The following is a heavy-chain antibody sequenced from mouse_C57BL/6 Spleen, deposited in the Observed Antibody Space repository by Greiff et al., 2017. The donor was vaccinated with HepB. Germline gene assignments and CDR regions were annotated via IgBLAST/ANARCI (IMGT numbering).Heavy chain of an antibody. Sequence: VQLQQSGAELVKPGASVKISCKASGYAFSSYWMNWVKQRPGKGLEWIGQIYPGDGDTNYNGKFKGKATLTADKSSSTAYMQLSSLTSEDSAVYFWARRDWGEERGYFDYWGQGTTLTVSS. CDR1: GYAFSSYW. D-gene: IGHD4-1*01. CDR3: ARRDWGEERGYFDY. CDR2: IYPGDGDT. V-gene: IGHV1-80*01. J-gene: IGHJ2*01.